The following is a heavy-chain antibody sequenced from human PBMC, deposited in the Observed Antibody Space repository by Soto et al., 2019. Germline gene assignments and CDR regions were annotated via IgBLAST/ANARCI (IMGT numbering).Heavy chain of an antibody. CDR2: ISAYNGNK. CDR3: ARDSPPVDY. CDR1: GYTFNSYG. J-gene: IGHJ4*02. V-gene: IGHV1-18*01. Sequence: QVQLVQSGAEVKKPGASVKVSCKASGYTFNSYGISWVRQAPGQGLEWMGWISAYNGNKKSAQKLQGRVTMTTDTSTSTAYIELRGLRSDDTAVYYCARDSPPVDYWGQGTLVTVSS.